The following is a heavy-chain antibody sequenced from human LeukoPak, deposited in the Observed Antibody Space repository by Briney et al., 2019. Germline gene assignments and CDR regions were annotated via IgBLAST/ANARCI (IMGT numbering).Heavy chain of an antibody. Sequence: PSETLSLTCTVSGGSISRGGYYWIWIRRHPGRAREGFGYTYYSGSTYYNPSLKSRVTISVDTSKNQLSLNLSSVTAADTAVCYCARDLSDDGSPYTHYGMAVWGQGTTVTVSS. D-gene: IGHD3-16*01. CDR3: ARDLSDDGSPYTHYGMAV. CDR1: GGSISRGGYY. J-gene: IGHJ6*02. V-gene: IGHV4-31*03. CDR2: TYYSGST.